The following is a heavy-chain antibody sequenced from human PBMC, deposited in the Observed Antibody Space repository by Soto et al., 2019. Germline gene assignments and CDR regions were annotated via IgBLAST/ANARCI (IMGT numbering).Heavy chain of an antibody. CDR3: ARSAMVRGGGGFDP. CDR2: ISGSGGIT. Sequence: EVQLLESGGGLVQPGGSLRLSCAASGFTFSSYAMSWVRQAPGKGLEWVSDISGSGGITYYADSVKGRFTISRDNSKNTLYLQMNSLRAEDTAVYYCARSAMVRGGGGFDPWGQGTLVTVSS. J-gene: IGHJ5*02. V-gene: IGHV3-23*01. CDR1: GFTFSSYA. D-gene: IGHD3-10*01.